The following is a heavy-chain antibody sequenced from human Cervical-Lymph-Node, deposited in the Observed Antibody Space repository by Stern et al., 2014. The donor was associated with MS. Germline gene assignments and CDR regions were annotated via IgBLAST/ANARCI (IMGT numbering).Heavy chain of an antibody. J-gene: IGHJ6*02. Sequence: VKLVQYRAEVKKPGSSVKASCKASGGSFSTFAITWVRQAPGQGLEWMAGITPPFGTPHFAHKFQGRVTITADTSTNTVYMELSSLRSDDTAVYYCARDPAVLIQGSYYGMDVWGQGTTVIVS. CDR2: ITPPFGTP. CDR3: ARDPAVLIQGSYYGMDV. D-gene: IGHD2-21*01. V-gene: IGHV1-69*06. CDR1: GGSFSTFA.